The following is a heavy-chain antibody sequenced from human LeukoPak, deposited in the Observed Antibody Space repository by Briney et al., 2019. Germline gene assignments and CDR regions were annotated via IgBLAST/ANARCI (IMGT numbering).Heavy chain of an antibody. CDR1: GYTFTGYY. CDR3: ARHGLRLLNWFDP. V-gene: IGHV1-2*02. J-gene: IGHJ5*02. D-gene: IGHD5-12*01. Sequence: ASVKVSCKASGYTFTGYYMHWVRRAPGQGLEWMGWINPNSGGTNYAQKFQGRVTMTRDTSISTAYMELSRLRSDDTAVYYCARHGLRLLNWFDPWGQGTLVTVSS. CDR2: INPNSGGT.